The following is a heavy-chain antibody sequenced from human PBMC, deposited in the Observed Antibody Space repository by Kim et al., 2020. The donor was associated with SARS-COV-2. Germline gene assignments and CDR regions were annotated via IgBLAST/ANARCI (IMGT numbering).Heavy chain of an antibody. J-gene: IGHJ4*02. CDR3: ARGSNYVCYFDY. CDR2: ISYDGSNK. D-gene: IGHD4-4*01. V-gene: IGHV3-30-3*01. CDR1: GCTFSSYA. Sequence: GGSLRLSCAASGCTFSSYAMHWVRQAPGKGLEWVAVISYDGSNKYYADSVKGRFTISRDNSKNTLYLQMNSLRAEDTAVYYCARGSNYVCYFDYWGQGTLVTVSS.